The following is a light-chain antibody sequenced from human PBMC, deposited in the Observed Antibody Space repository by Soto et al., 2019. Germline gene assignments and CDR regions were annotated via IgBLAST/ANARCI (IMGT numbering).Light chain of an antibody. CDR1: QFVSSTR. J-gene: IGKJ5*01. V-gene: IGKV3-20*01. CDR2: GAS. Sequence: EIVLTQSPGTLSLSPGERATLSCRASQFVSSTRLAWYQQKPGQAPRLLIYGASTRATGIADRFSGSGSGTDFTLTISRLEPEDFAVYFCQLHGDSINFGQGTRLDI. CDR3: QLHGDSIN.